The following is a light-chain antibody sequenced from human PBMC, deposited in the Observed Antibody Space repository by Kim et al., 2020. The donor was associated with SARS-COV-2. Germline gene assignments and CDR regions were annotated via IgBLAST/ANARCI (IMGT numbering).Light chain of an antibody. CDR2: YDS. J-gene: IGLJ3*02. V-gene: IGLV3-21*04. CDR1: NIGSKS. CDR3: QVWDSSSDHRV. Sequence: PGKTARITCGGNNIGSKSVHWYQQKPGQAPVLVIYYDSDRPSGIPERFSGSNSGNTATLTISRVEAGDEADYYCQVWDSSSDHRVFGGGTQLTVL.